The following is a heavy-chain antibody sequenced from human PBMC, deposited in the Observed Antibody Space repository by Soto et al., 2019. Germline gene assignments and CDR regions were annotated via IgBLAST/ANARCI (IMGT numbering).Heavy chain of an antibody. CDR2: IYYSGST. D-gene: IGHD3-9*01. Sequence: QVQLQESGPGLVKPSQTLSLTCTVSGGSISSGGYYWSWIRQHPGKGLEWIGYIYYSGSTYYNPSLKNRVTISVETSKNQFSLKLSSVTAADTAVYYCARRRKDYDILTGYYNNYFDYWGQGTLVTVSS. V-gene: IGHV4-31*03. CDR1: GGSISSGGYY. CDR3: ARRRKDYDILTGYYNNYFDY. J-gene: IGHJ4*02.